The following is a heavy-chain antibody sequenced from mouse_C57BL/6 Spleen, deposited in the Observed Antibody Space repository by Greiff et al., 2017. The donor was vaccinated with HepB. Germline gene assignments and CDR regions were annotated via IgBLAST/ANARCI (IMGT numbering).Heavy chain of an antibody. CDR2: IDPSDSYT. CDR3: ARGPNWDGGYYFDY. V-gene: IGHV1-69*01. D-gene: IGHD4-1*02. CDR1: GYTFTSYW. J-gene: IGHJ2*01. Sequence: QVQLQQSGAELVMPGASVKLSCKASGYTFTSYWMHWVKQRPGQGLEWIGEIDPSDSYTNYNQKFKGKSTLTVDKSSSTAYMQLSSLTSEDSAVYYCARGPNWDGGYYFDYWGQGTTLTVSS.